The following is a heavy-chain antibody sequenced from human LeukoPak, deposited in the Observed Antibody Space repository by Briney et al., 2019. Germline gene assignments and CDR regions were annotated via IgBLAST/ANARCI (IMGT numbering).Heavy chain of an antibody. CDR2: ISYDGSNK. D-gene: IGHD3-22*01. CDR1: GFTFSNYG. Sequence: GGSLRLSCAASGFTFSNYGMHWVRQAPGKGLEWVAIISYDGSNKYYADSVKGRFTISRDNSKNTLYLQMNSLRAEDTAVYYCAKEKEDYYDSSGYSPLGYWGQGTLVTVSS. J-gene: IGHJ4*02. CDR3: AKEKEDYYDSSGYSPLGY. V-gene: IGHV3-30*18.